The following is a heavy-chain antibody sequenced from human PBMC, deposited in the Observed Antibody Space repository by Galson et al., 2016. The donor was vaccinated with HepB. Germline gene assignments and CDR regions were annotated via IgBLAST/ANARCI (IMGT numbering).Heavy chain of an antibody. CDR1: GDSVSNFGYH. CDR2: TYHTAT. CDR3: ATYMVGRGGSGY. Sequence: ETLSLTCAVSGDSVSNFGYHWIWIRQPAGNGLEWMGHTYHTATHYNPSLNGRVAISVDTSNNQFSLTLRSLTATDTAVYYCATYMVGRGGSGYWGQGTLVTVST. D-gene: IGHD3-10*01. V-gene: IGHV4-61*08. J-gene: IGHJ4*02.